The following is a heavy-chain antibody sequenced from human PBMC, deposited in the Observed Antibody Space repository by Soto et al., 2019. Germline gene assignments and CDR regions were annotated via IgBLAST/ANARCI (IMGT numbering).Heavy chain of an antibody. J-gene: IGHJ5*02. D-gene: IGHD1-26*01. V-gene: IGHV3-33*01. Sequence: GGSLRLSCAASGFTFSSYGMHWVRQAPCKGLEWVAVIWYDGSNKYYADSVKGRFTISRDNSKNTLYLQMNSLRAEDTAVYYCARDSYRLPQNNWFDPWGQGTLVTVSS. CDR2: IWYDGSNK. CDR3: ARDSYRLPQNNWFDP. CDR1: GFTFSSYG.